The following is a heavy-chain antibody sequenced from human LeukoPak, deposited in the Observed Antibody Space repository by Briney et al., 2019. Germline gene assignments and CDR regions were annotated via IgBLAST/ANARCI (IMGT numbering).Heavy chain of an antibody. CDR3: ARDYCSSARCYGYVDY. J-gene: IGHJ4*02. Sequence: ASVKVSCKASGYTFTSYGISWVRQAPGQGLEWMGWISAYNGNTNYAQKLQGRVTMTTDKSTSTAYMELRSLRSDDTAVYYCARDYCSSARCYGYVDYWGQGTLVTVSS. CDR1: GYTFTSYG. CDR2: ISAYNGNT. D-gene: IGHD2-2*01. V-gene: IGHV1-18*01.